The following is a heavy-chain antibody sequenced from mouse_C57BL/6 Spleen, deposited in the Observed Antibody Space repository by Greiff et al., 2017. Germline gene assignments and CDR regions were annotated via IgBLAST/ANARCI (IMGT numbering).Heavy chain of an antibody. V-gene: IGHV2-5*01. Sequence: QVQLKESGPGLVQPSQSLSITCTVSGFSLTSYGVHWVRQSPGKGLEWLGVIWRGGSTDYNAAFMSRLSITKDNSKSQVFFKMNSLQADDTAIYYCAKKCDYDEVIYAMDYWGQGTSVTVSS. D-gene: IGHD2-4*01. CDR2: IWRGGST. CDR1: GFSLTSYG. CDR3: AKKCDYDEVIYAMDY. J-gene: IGHJ4*01.